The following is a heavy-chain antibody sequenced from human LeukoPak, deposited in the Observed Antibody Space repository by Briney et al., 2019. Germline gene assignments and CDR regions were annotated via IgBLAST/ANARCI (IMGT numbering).Heavy chain of an antibody. V-gene: IGHV3-23*01. J-gene: IGHJ4*02. CDR1: GFTFSSYA. CDR2: ISGSGGST. D-gene: IGHD3-22*01. CDR3: AEPEGGYYDIRPV. Sequence: GGSLRLSCAASGFTFSSYAMSWVRQAPGKGLEWVSAISGSGGSTYYADSVKGRFTISRDNSKNTLYLQMNSLRAEDTAVYYCAEPEGGYYDIRPVWGQGTLVTVSS.